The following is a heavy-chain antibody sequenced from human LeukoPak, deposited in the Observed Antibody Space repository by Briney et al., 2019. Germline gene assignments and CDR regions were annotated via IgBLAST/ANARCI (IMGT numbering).Heavy chain of an antibody. Sequence: GGSLRLSCAASGFTFSSHWMYWVRQGPGKGLVWVSRINSDGSSTSYADSVKGRFTISRDNSKNTLYLQMNSLRAEDTAVYYCARAQGDGYNWRDYYYYMDVWGKGTTVTVSS. J-gene: IGHJ6*03. CDR3: ARAQGDGYNWRDYYYYMDV. V-gene: IGHV3-74*01. CDR1: GFTFSSHW. D-gene: IGHD5-24*01. CDR2: INSDGSST.